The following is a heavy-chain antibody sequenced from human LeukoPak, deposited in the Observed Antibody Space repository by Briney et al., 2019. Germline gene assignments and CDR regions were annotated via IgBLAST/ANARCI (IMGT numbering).Heavy chain of an antibody. CDR1: GYTFTSYD. CDR3: ARAWGGYDTSGPFDY. Sequence: ASVKVSCKASGYTFTSYDINWVRQATGQGLEWMGGIIPMFGTPNYAQKFQGRVTITTDESTSTAYMGLSSLRSEDTAVYYCARAWGGYDTSGPFDYWGQGTLVTVSS. CDR2: IIPMFGTP. V-gene: IGHV1-69*05. D-gene: IGHD3-22*01. J-gene: IGHJ4*02.